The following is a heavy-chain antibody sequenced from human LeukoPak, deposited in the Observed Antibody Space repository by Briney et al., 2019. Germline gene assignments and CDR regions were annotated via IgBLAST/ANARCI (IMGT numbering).Heavy chain of an antibody. J-gene: IGHJ6*02. CDR3: ARAGYFDWLLPYYYYYYGMDV. D-gene: IGHD3-9*01. V-gene: IGHV3-48*03. Sequence: GGSLRLSCAASGLTVSSNHMSWVRQAPGKGLEWVSYISSSGSTIYYADSVKGRFTISRDNAKNSLYLQMNSLRAEDAAVYYCARAGYFDWLLPYYYYYYGMDVWGQGTTVTVSS. CDR2: ISSSGSTI. CDR1: GLTVSSNH.